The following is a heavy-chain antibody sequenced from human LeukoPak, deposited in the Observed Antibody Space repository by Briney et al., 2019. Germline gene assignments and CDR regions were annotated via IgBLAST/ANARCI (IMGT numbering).Heavy chain of an antibody. CDR3: ARAGLGSNVYYYMDV. Sequence: PSETLSLTCTVSGYSISSGYYWGWIRQPPGKGLEWIGSIYHSGSTYYNPSLKSRVTISVDTSKNQFSLKLSSVTAADTAVYYCARAGLGSNVYYYMDVWGKGTTVTVSS. J-gene: IGHJ6*03. CDR1: GYSISSGYY. D-gene: IGHD3/OR15-3a*01. V-gene: IGHV4-38-2*02. CDR2: IYHSGST.